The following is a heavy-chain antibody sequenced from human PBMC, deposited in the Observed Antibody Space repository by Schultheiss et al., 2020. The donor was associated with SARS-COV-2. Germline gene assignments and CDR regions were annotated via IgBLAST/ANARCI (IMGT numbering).Heavy chain of an antibody. CDR2: IIPIFGTA. V-gene: IGHV1-69*13. Sequence: SVKVSCKASGYTFTSYAISWVRQAPGQGLEWMGGIIPIFGTANYAQKFQGRVTITADESTSTAYMELSSLRSEDTAVYYCARASEYCSSTSCYDGMDVWGQGTTVTVSS. D-gene: IGHD2-2*01. CDR1: GYTFTSYA. J-gene: IGHJ6*02. CDR3: ARASEYCSSTSCYDGMDV.